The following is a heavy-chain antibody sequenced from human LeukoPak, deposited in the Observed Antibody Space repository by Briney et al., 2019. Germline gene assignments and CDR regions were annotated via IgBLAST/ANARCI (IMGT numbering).Heavy chain of an antibody. CDR2: ISSSSSYI. D-gene: IGHD2-15*01. V-gene: IGHV3-21*01. J-gene: IGHJ4*02. Sequence: GGSLRLSCAASGLTFSSYSMNWVRQAPGKGLEWVSSISSSSSYIYYADSVKGRFTISRDNAKNSLYLQMNSLRAEDTAVYYCARDPPSGGWSLDYWGQGILVTVSS. CDR3: ARDPPSGGWSLDY. CDR1: GLTFSSYS.